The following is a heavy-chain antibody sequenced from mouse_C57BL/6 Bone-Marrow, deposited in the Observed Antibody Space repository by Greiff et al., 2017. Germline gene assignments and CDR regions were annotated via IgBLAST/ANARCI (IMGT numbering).Heavy chain of an antibody. J-gene: IGHJ2*01. D-gene: IGHD2-3*01. CDR2: IYPGSGST. Sequence: VQLQQPGAELVKPGASVKMSCKASGYTFTSYWITWVKQRPGQGLEWIGDIYPGSGSTNYNEKFKSKVTLTVDTSSSTAYMQLSSMTFEYYAIYYCSRFYESYYPYYFDYWGQGTTLTVSS. CDR3: SRFYESYYPYYFDY. CDR1: GYTFTSYW. V-gene: IGHV1-55*01.